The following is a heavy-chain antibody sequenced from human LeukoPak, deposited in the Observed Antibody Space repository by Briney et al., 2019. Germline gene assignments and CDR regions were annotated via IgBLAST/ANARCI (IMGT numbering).Heavy chain of an antibody. Sequence: GGSLRLSCAVSGFTYSAYGMHWVRQAPGKGLEWVAVISYDGSYQAYADSVKGRFTVSRDSSKNTLYLQMNSLRPEDTGLYYCARERRRDGYNYKDYWGQGTQVSVSS. CDR1: GFTYSAYG. V-gene: IGHV3-30*04. J-gene: IGHJ4*02. CDR3: ARERRRDGYNYKDY. CDR2: ISYDGSYQ. D-gene: IGHD5-24*01.